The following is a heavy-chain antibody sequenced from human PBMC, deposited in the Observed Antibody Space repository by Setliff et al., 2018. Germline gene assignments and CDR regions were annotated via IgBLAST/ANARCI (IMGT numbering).Heavy chain of an antibody. CDR1: GGSISSSY. CDR3: ARMAVRVASRPSSPLDYYYYRDL. CDR2: FYHSGSM. V-gene: IGHV4-59*08. D-gene: IGHD6-6*01. J-gene: IGHJ6*03. Sequence: KSSETLSLTCTVSGGSISSSYWSWVRQPPGKGLEWVGYFYHSGSMNYNPSLKGRVTMSVDTSNNQLSLRLSSLTAADTAVYYCARMAVRVASRPSSPLDYYYYRDLWGKGATVTVSS.